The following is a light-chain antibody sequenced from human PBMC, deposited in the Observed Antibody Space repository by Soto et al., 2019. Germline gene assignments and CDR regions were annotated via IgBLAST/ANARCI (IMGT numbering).Light chain of an antibody. V-gene: IGKV2-28*01. CDR1: QSLLHSNGYNY. J-gene: IGKJ2*01. CDR2: LGS. Sequence: DIVMTQSPLSLPVTPGEPASISCRSSQSLLHSNGYNYLNWYLQKPGQSPQLLICLGSNRASGVPDRFSGSGSGTDFTLKIRRVEAEDGGVYYCMQALQTRYTFGQGTKLEIK. CDR3: MQALQTRYT.